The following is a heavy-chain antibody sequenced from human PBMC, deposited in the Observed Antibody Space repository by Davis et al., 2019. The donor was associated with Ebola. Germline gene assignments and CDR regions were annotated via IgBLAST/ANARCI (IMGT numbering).Heavy chain of an antibody. J-gene: IGHJ5*02. CDR3: ARDREADDCTGGVCYRERLFDP. CDR1: GGTFSSYA. Sequence: AASVKVSCKASGGTFSSYAISWVRQAPGQGLEWMGGIIPIFGTANYAQKFQGRVTITADESTSTAYMELSSLRSEDTAVYYCARDREADDCTGGVCYRERLFDPWGQGTLVTVSS. V-gene: IGHV1-69*13. D-gene: IGHD2-8*02. CDR2: IIPIFGTA.